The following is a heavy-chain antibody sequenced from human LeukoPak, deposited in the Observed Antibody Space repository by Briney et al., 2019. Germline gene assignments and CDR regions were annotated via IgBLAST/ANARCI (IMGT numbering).Heavy chain of an antibody. CDR3: ARVSVVVVPAAIGFDP. CDR2: INPSGGST. CDR1: GYTFTSYY. D-gene: IGHD2-2*02. J-gene: IGHJ5*02. Sequence: ASVKVSCKASGYTFTSYYMHWVRQAPGQGLEWMGIINPSGGSTSYAQKLQGRVTMTTDTSTSTAYMELRSLRSDDTAVYYCARVSVVVVPAAIGFDPWGQGTLVTVSS. V-gene: IGHV1-46*01.